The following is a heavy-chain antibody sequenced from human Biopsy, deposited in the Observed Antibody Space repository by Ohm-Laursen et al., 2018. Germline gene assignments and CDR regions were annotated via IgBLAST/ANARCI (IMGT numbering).Heavy chain of an antibody. Sequence: VLVKVSCKVSGYTFTSYDITWVRQASGQGPEWIGWLNPVSGNSNFGQKFRGRVTVTSDTSISTAYMELSGLTSDDTATYYCGRAVRNQLLTDPWGQGTLVTVTS. V-gene: IGHV1-8*01. J-gene: IGHJ5*02. CDR3: GRAVRNQLLTDP. D-gene: IGHD1-7*01. CDR2: LNPVSGNS. CDR1: GYTFTSYD.